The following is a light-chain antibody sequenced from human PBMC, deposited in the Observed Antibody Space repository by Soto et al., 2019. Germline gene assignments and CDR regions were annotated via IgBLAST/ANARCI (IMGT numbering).Light chain of an antibody. Sequence: VMNQTRHSLSVAPGQPPSISGKSSQSLLHITGETFLFGYLQKPGQSPQLLIYEVSTRVSGVPDRFSGSGSGTDFTLEISRVETDDVGIYSCMQSTQLPPTFGQGTRLEI. V-gene: IGKV2D-29*02. J-gene: IGKJ5*01. CDR2: EVS. CDR3: MQSTQLPPT. CDR1: QSLLHITGETF.